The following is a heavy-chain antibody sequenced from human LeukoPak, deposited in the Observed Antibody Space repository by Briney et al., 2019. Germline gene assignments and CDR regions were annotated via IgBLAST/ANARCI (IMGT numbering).Heavy chain of an antibody. CDR1: GYSFTSYW. CDR3: ASEAGTDDAFDI. CDR2: IYPGDSDT. D-gene: IGHD1/OR15-1a*01. V-gene: IGHV5-51*01. Sequence: GGSLQISCKGSGYSFTSYWSGGVRRLPGKGLEGMGIIYPGDSDTRYSPSFQGQVTISADKSINTAYLQWSSLKAADTAMYYCASEAGTDDAFDIWGQGTMVTVSS. J-gene: IGHJ3*02.